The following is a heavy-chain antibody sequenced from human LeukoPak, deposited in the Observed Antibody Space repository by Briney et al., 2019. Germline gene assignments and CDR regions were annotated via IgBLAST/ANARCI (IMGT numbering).Heavy chain of an antibody. CDR3: ARDYEQWLVTDWFDP. D-gene: IGHD6-19*01. CDR1: GYTFTGYY. V-gene: IGHV1-2*02. J-gene: IGHJ5*02. Sequence: ASVKVSCKASGYTFTGYYMHWVRQAPGQGLEWMGWINPNSGGTNYAQKFQGRVTMTRDTSISTAYMELSRLRSDDTAVYYCARDYEQWLVTDWFDPWGQGTQVTVSS. CDR2: INPNSGGT.